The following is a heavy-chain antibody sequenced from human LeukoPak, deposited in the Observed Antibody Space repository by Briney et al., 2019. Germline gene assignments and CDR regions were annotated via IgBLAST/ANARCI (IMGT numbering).Heavy chain of an antibody. Sequence: GGSLRLSCAASVFTFDDYAMHWVRQAPGKGLEWVSGISWNSGSIGYADSVKCRFTISRDNAKNSLYLQMNSLRAEDTALYYCAAKDTAGSYSFDYWGQGTLVTVSS. CDR3: AAKDTAGSYSFDY. CDR2: ISWNSGSI. D-gene: IGHD1-26*01. CDR1: VFTFDDYA. V-gene: IGHV3-9*01. J-gene: IGHJ4*02.